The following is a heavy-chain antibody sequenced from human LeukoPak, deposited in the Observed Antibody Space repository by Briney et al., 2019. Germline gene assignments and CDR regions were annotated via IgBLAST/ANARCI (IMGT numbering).Heavy chain of an antibody. CDR3: AREWGRIWWLRGDYFDY. V-gene: IGHV3-48*03. Sequence: GGSLRLSCAATGFTFSSYEMNWVRQAPGKGLEWVSYISSSGSTIYYADSVKGRFTISRDNAKNSLYLQMHSLRAEDTAVYYCAREWGRIWWLRGDYFDYWGQGTLVTVSS. J-gene: IGHJ4*02. CDR2: ISSSGSTI. D-gene: IGHD5-12*01. CDR1: GFTFSSYE.